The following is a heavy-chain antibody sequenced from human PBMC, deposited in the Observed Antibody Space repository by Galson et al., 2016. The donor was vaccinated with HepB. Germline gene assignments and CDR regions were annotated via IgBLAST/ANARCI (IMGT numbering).Heavy chain of an antibody. D-gene: IGHD4-17*01. CDR2: VHHTGAM. V-gene: IGHV4/OR15-8*01. CDR1: GDSFDDNNW. J-gene: IGHJ4*01. CDR3: ARDHGYAGDYLDY. Sequence: SETLSLTCSVSGDSFDDNNWWTWVRQPPGKGLEWVGEVHHTGAMNPNPSLKSRVAISVDKSKNQFSLNLTSVTAADTAIYFCARDHGYAGDYLDYWGRGIVVTVSS.